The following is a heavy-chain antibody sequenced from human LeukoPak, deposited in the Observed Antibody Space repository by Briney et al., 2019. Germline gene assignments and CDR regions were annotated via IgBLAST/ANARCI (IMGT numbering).Heavy chain of an antibody. CDR2: IYTSGST. CDR3: ARNYYDSSGYYYAFDY. Sequence: SETLSLTCTVSGGSISSYYWSWIRQPAGKGLEWIGRIYTSGSTNYNPSLKSRVTMSVDTSKNQFSLKLSSVTAADTAVYYCARNYYDSSGYYYAFDYWGQGTLVTASS. D-gene: IGHD3-22*01. CDR1: GGSISSYY. J-gene: IGHJ4*02. V-gene: IGHV4-4*07.